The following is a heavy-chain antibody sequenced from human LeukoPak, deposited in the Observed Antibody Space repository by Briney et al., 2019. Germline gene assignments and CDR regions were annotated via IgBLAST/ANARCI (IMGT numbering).Heavy chain of an antibody. V-gene: IGHV4-59*01. CDR2: IYYSGST. D-gene: IGHD1-26*01. J-gene: IGHJ4*02. CDR1: GGSISSYY. CDR3: ARGWELHPFDY. Sequence: SETLSLTCTVSGGSISSYYWSWIRQPPGKGLEWIGYIYYSGSTNYNPSLKSRVTISVDTSKNQFSLKLSSVTAADTAVYYCARGWELHPFDYWGQGTLVTVSS.